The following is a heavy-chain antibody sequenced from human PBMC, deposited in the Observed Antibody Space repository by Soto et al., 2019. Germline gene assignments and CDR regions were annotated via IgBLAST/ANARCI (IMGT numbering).Heavy chain of an antibody. CDR2: IYHSGST. J-gene: IGHJ5*02. CDR1: GGSISSSNW. V-gene: IGHV4-4*02. CDR3: ASNRGYSSSWPPYNWFDP. D-gene: IGHD6-13*01. Sequence: PSETLSLTCAGSGGSISSSNWWSWVRQPPGKGLEWIGEIYHSGSTNYNPSLKSRVTISVDKSKSQFSLKLSSVTAADTAVYYCASNRGYSSSWPPYNWFDPWGQGTLVTVSS.